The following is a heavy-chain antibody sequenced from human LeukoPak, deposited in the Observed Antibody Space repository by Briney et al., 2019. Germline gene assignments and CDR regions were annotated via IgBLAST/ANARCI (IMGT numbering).Heavy chain of an antibody. CDR1: GGSISSSSYF. V-gene: IGHV4-39*07. Sequence: ETLSLTCTVPGGSISSSSYFWAWIRQPPGKGLEWIGNIYYSGSTHYNPSLKSRVTISVDTSKNQFSLKLSSVTAADTAVYYCARDGGSYGFRRTYYFDYWGQGTLVTVSS. J-gene: IGHJ4*02. CDR3: ARDGGSYGFRRTYYFDY. CDR2: IYYSGST. D-gene: IGHD1-26*01.